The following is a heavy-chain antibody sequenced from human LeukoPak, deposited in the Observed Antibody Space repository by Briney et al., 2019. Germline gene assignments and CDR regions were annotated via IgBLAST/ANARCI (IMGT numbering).Heavy chain of an antibody. CDR2: ISSSGSTI. D-gene: IGHD3-10*01. V-gene: IGHV3-11*04. CDR1: GFTFSVYY. J-gene: IGHJ4*02. CDR3: ARASPFRGSGSYFQG. Sequence: GGSLRLSCAASGFTFSVYYMSRIRQAPGKGLEWVSYISSSGSTIYYADSVKGRFTISKDNAKNSLYLQMNSLRAEDTAVYYCARASPFRGSGSYFQGWGQGTLVTVSS.